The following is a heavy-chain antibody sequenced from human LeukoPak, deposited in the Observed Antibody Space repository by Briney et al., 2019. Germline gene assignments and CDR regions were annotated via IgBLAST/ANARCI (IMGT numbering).Heavy chain of an antibody. CDR3: ARVRGGYFSGTSCPGTFDY. Sequence: PGGSLRLSCAASGFTFSSYWMSWVRQAPGKGLEWVANIKQDGSEKYYVDSVKGRFTISRDNAENSLYVQMNSLRAEDTAVYYCARVRGGYFSGTSCPGTFDYWGQGTLVTVSS. V-gene: IGHV3-7*01. D-gene: IGHD2-2*01. CDR1: GFTFSSYW. J-gene: IGHJ4*02. CDR2: IKQDGSEK.